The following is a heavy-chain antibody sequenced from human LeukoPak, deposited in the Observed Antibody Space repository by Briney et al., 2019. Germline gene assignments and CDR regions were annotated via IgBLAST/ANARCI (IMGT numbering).Heavy chain of an antibody. CDR2: IKQDGSET. Sequence: GGSLRLSCAASGFTFSNYWMSWVRQAPGQGLEWVANIKQDGSETYYVDSVKGRFTISRDNAQNSLYLQMNSLRAEDTAMYYCARDRAAAGPKGIDYWGQGTLVTVSS. CDR1: GFTFSNYW. CDR3: ARDRAAAGPKGIDY. D-gene: IGHD6-13*01. J-gene: IGHJ4*02. V-gene: IGHV3-7*01.